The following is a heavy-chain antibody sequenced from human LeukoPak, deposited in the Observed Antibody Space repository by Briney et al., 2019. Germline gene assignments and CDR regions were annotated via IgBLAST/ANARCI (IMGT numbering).Heavy chain of an antibody. CDR1: GGSISSYY. CDR2: IYTSGST. J-gene: IGHJ6*02. V-gene: IGHV4-4*07. CDR3: ARRGTMVRGVIYYYGMDV. Sequence: PSETLSLTCTVSGGSISSYYWSWIRQPAGKGLEWIGRIYTSGSTNYNPSLKSRVTISVDTSKNQFSLKLSSVTAADTAVYYCARRGTMVRGVIYYYGMDVWGQGTTVTVSS. D-gene: IGHD3-10*01.